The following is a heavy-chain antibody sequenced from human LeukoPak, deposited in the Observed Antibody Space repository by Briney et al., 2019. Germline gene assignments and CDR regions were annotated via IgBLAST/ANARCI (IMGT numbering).Heavy chain of an antibody. CDR3: ARDSPILGWFDP. CDR2: INPSGGST. Sequence: GASVKVSCKASGYTFTSYYMHWVRQAPGQGLEWMGIINPSGGSTSYAQKFQGRVTMTRVTSTSTDYMELSSLRSEDTAVYYCARDSPILGWFDPWGQGTLVTVSS. D-gene: IGHD3-3*01. V-gene: IGHV1-46*01. J-gene: IGHJ5*02. CDR1: GYTFTSYY.